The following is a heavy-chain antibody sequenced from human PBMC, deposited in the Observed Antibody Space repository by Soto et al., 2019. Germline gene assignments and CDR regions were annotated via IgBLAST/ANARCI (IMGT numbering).Heavy chain of an antibody. Sequence: QVQLVESGGGVVQPGRSLTLSCAASGFTFTSSAMHWVRQAPDKGLEWVAFISYDATVRYYADSVKGRFTIFRDNPKNTVYLQLSSLRTEDTALYYCAKDSDMEWSFDRWGQGTLVTVS. J-gene: IGHJ4*02. V-gene: IGHV3-30*18. CDR3: AKDSDMEWSFDR. CDR1: GFTFTSSA. CDR2: ISYDATVR. D-gene: IGHD3-3*01.